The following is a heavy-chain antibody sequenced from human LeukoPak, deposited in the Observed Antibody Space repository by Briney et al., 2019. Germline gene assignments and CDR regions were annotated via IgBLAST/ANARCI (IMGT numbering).Heavy chain of an antibody. J-gene: IGHJ4*02. V-gene: IGHV3-23*01. CDR1: GFTFSTYA. CDR2: ISGSGGRA. D-gene: IGHD3-22*01. CDR3: ARAPSDSSGYYYVDVDY. Sequence: PGGSLRLSCTASGFTFSTYAMSWVRQAPGKGLEWVSAISGSGGRAYYADSVKGRFTISRDNSKNTLYLQLNSLRAEDTAIYYCARAPSDSSGYYYVDVDYWGQGTLVTVSS.